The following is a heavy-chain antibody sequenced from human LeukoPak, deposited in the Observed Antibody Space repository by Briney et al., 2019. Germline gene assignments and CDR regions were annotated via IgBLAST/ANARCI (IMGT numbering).Heavy chain of an antibody. CDR3: ARDAYYYGSGSYYKAPFDY. CDR2: ISAYNGNT. Sequence: ASVKVSCKASGYTFTSYGISWVRQAPGQGLEWMGWISAYNGNTNYAQKLQGRVTMTRDTSTSTVYMELSSLRSEDTAVYYCARDAYYYGSGSYYKAPFDYWGQGTLVTVSS. V-gene: IGHV1-18*01. J-gene: IGHJ4*02. CDR1: GYTFTSYG. D-gene: IGHD3-10*01.